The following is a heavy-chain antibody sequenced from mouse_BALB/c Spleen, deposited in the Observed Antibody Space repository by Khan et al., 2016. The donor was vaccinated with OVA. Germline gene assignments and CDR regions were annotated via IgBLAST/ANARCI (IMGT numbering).Heavy chain of an antibody. V-gene: IGHV1-9*01. CDR1: GYTFSSYW. CDR3: ARGIRPDWYFDV. CDR2: ILPGSGST. Sequence: QVQLQQSGAELMKPGASVKISCKATGYTFSSYWIEWVKQRPGHGLEWIGEILPGSGSTRYNEKLKGKATFTADTSSNTAYMQLSSLTSEDSVVXYCARGIRPDWYFDVWGAGTPVTVSS. J-gene: IGHJ1*01. D-gene: IGHD2-12*01.